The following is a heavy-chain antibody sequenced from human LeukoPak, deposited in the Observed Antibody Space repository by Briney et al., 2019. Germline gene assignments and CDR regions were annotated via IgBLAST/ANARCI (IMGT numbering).Heavy chain of an antibody. CDR2: ISSNGGPT. CDR3: VKDRAVDY. Sequence: GGSLRLACSASGFSFSSYAMHWVRQAPGKGLEYVSSISSNGGPTYHADSVRGRFTISRDNSKNTLYLQMSSLRTEDTAVYYCVKDRAVDYWGQGTLVTVSS. CDR1: GFSFSSYA. D-gene: IGHD3-10*01. J-gene: IGHJ4*02. V-gene: IGHV3-64D*06.